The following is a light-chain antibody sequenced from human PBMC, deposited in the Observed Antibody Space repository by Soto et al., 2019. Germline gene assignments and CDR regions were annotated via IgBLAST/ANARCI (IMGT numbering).Light chain of an antibody. CDR1: QSVSSSY. CDR2: GAS. V-gene: IGKV3-20*01. J-gene: IGKJ5*01. Sequence: EIVFTQSPVPLSLSPGERATLTCRASQSVSSSYLAWYQQKPGQAPRLLIYGASSRATGIPDRFSGTGSGTAFTLAISRLEPEDFAVYYCQQYVTSPAITFGQGTRLEIK. CDR3: QQYVTSPAIT.